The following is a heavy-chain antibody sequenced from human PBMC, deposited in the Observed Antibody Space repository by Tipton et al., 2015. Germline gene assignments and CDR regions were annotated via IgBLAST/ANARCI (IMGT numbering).Heavy chain of an antibody. Sequence: TLSLTCTVSGGSISRGDYYWSWIRQHPGKGLEWIGYIYYSGSAYYNPSLKSRVTMSVDTSRNQFSLKLSSVTAADTAVYYCARTTVTTWDYWGQGTLVTVSS. J-gene: IGHJ4*02. CDR3: ARTTVTTWDY. D-gene: IGHD4-17*01. CDR1: GGSISRGDYY. CDR2: IYYSGSA. V-gene: IGHV4-30-4*01.